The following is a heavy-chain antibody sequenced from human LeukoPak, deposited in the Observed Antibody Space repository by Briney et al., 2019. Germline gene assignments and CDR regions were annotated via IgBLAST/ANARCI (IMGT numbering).Heavy chain of an antibody. Sequence: SVKVPCKASGGTFSSNAINWVRQAPGQGLEWVGRIIPILDLANYAQKFQGRVTITADKSTSTAYMELSSLRSEDTALYYCARDREYCSSTTCYNAFDIWGQGTMVTVSS. V-gene: IGHV1-69*04. CDR2: IIPILDLA. J-gene: IGHJ3*02. CDR1: GGTFSSNA. D-gene: IGHD2-2*02. CDR3: ARDREYCSSTTCYNAFDI.